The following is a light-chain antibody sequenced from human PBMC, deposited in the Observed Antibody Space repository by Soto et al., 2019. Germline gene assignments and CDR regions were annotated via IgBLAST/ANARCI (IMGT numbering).Light chain of an antibody. Sequence: AIRMTQSPCSLSASTGERVTITCLASQGISSYLAWYQQKPGKAPKLLIYAASTLQSGVPSRFSGSGSGTDFTLTISCLQSEDFATYYCQQYYSYPTWTFGQGTKVDIK. CDR2: AAS. J-gene: IGKJ1*01. CDR1: QGISSY. V-gene: IGKV1-8*01. CDR3: QQYYSYPTWT.